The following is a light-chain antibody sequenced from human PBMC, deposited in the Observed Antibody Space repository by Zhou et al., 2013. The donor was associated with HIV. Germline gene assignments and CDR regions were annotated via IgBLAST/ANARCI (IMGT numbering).Light chain of an antibody. CDR1: QNINNY. J-gene: IGKJ2*01. V-gene: IGKV1-39*01. CDR3: QQSYSVPPT. CDR2: AAS. Sequence: DIQMTQSPSSLSASVGDRITITCRASQNINNYLNWYRHKPGEAPKLLIFAASSLQSGVPSRFSGRGSGTDFTLTISGLQPDDFATYYCQQSYSVPPTFGQGTKLEI.